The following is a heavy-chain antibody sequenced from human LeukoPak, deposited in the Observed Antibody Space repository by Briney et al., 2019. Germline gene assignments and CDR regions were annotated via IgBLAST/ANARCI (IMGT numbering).Heavy chain of an antibody. V-gene: IGHV3-23*01. CDR1: GFTFSSYA. CDR3: AKGRGSYSSSREVRYYYYAMDV. D-gene: IGHD6-13*01. J-gene: IGHJ6*02. CDR2: ISGSGAST. Sequence: GGSLRLSCAASGFTFSSYAMSWVRQAPGKGLEGVSAISGSGASTYYADSVKGRFTSSRDTSKNTLYLQMKTLRADDTAVYYCAKGRGSYSSSREVRYYYYAMDVWGQGTTVTVSS.